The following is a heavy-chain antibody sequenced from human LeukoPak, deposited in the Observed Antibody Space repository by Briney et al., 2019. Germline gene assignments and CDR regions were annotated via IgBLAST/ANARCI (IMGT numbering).Heavy chain of an antibody. Sequence: SETLSLTCTVSGGSISSSSYYWGWIRQPPGKGLEWIGSIYYSGSTYYNPSLKSRVTISVDTSKNRFSLKLSSVTAADTAVYYCARFNYYDSSGYYWDYYFDYWGQGTLVTVSS. CDR1: GGSISSSSYY. V-gene: IGHV4-39*07. J-gene: IGHJ4*02. CDR3: ARFNYYDSSGYYWDYYFDY. D-gene: IGHD3-22*01. CDR2: IYYSGST.